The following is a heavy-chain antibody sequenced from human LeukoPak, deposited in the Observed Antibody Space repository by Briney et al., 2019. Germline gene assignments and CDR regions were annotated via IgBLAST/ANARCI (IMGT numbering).Heavy chain of an antibody. CDR1: GFTFSSYS. D-gene: IGHD6-13*01. Sequence: GGSLRLSCAASGFTFSSYSMNWVRQAPGKGLEWVSSISSSSSHIYYADSVKGRFTISRDNAKNSLYLQMNSLRAEDTAVYYCARPGTAAAGTGWFDPWGQGTLVTVSS. J-gene: IGHJ5*02. CDR2: ISSSSSHI. CDR3: ARPGTAAAGTGWFDP. V-gene: IGHV3-21*01.